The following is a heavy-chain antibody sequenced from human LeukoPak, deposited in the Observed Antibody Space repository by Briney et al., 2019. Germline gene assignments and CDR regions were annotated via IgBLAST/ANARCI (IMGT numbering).Heavy chain of an antibody. CDR2: ISSSGSTI. CDR3: ATTAVLAYCGGDYYSEYFQH. J-gene: IGHJ1*01. V-gene: IGHV3-11*01. D-gene: IGHD2-21*02. CDR1: GFTFSDYY. Sequence: GGSLRLSCAASGFTFSDYYMSWIRQAPGKGLEWVSYISSSGSTIYYADSVKGRFTISRDNAKNSLYLQMNSLRAEDTAVYYCATTAVLAYCGGDYYSEYFQHWGQGTLVTVSS.